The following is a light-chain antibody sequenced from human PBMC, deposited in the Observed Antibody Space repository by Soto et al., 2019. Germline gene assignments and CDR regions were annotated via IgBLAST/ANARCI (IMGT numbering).Light chain of an antibody. V-gene: IGKV3-11*01. Sequence: EIVLTQSPATLSLSPGERATLSCRASQSVRSYLAWYQQKPGQAPRLLIYDASNRATGIPARFSGSGSGADFTLTISSLEPEDFAVYYCQQRSNSPPYTFGQGTKLEIK. CDR3: QQRSNSPPYT. CDR2: DAS. J-gene: IGKJ2*01. CDR1: QSVRSY.